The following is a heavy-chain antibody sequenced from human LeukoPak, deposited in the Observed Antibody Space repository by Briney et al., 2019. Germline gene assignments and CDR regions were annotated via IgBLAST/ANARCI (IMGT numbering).Heavy chain of an antibody. CDR1: GGTFSSYA. Sequence: SVKVSCKASGGTFSSYAISWVQQAPGQGLEWMGGIIPIFGTANYAQKFQGRVTITADESTSTAYLELSSLRSEDTAVYYCARGEYQLPIGSYYYYMDVWGKGTTVTVSS. V-gene: IGHV1-69*13. D-gene: IGHD2-2*01. CDR2: IIPIFGTA. J-gene: IGHJ6*03. CDR3: ARGEYQLPIGSYYYYMDV.